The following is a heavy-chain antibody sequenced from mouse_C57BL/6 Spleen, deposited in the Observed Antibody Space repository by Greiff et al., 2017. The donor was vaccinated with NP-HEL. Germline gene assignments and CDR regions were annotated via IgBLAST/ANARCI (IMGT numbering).Heavy chain of an antibody. Sequence: EVKVEESGGGLVKPGGSLKLSCAASGFTFSDYGMHWVRQAPEKGLEWVAYISSGSSTIYYADTVKGRFTISRDNAKNTLFLQMTSLRSEDTAMYYCARRDGKGYYFDYWGQGTTLTVSS. J-gene: IGHJ2*01. D-gene: IGHD2-1*01. CDR3: ARRDGKGYYFDY. CDR1: GFTFSDYG. CDR2: ISSGSSTI. V-gene: IGHV5-17*01.